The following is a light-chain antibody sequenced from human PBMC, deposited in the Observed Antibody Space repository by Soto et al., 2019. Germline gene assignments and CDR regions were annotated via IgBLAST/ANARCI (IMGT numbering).Light chain of an antibody. J-gene: IGKJ5*01. Sequence: EIVLTQSPATLSSSPGETATLSCRASQYVGTRLAWYQHKPGQAPRLLIYYTSNRATGIPARFSGSGSGTDFTLTISSLEPEDFAIYYCQQYHIWPSITFGQGTRLEIK. CDR2: YTS. CDR1: QYVGTR. CDR3: QQYHIWPSIT. V-gene: IGKV3-11*01.